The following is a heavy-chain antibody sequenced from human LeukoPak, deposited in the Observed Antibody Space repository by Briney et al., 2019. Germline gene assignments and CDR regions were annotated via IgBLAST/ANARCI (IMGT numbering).Heavy chain of an antibody. CDR1: GFTVSSNY. J-gene: IGHJ4*02. V-gene: IGHV3-66*01. D-gene: IGHD5-12*01. Sequence: GGSLRLSCAASGFTVSSNYMSWVRQAPGKGLEWVSVIYSGGSTYYADSVKGRFTISRDNSKNTLYLQMNSLRAEDTAVYYCVFYYSGYRYFDYWGQGTLVTVSS. CDR2: IYSGGST. CDR3: VFYYSGYRYFDY.